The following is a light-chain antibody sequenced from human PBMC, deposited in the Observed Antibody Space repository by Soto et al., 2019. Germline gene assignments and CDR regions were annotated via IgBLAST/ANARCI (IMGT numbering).Light chain of an antibody. CDR1: QSISSW. V-gene: IGKV1-5*03. Sequence: DIQMTQSPSTLSASVGDRVTITCRASQSISSWLAWYQQKPGKAPKLLIYKASSLESGVPTRFSGSGSGTEFTLTISSLQPDDFATYYCQQYSMFSLTFGGGTKVEIK. CDR2: KAS. CDR3: QQYSMFSLT. J-gene: IGKJ4*01.